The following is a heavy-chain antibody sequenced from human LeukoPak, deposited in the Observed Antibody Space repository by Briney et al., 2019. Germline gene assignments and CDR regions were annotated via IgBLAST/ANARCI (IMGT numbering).Heavy chain of an antibody. CDR1: GFTFRNYT. Sequence: PGGSLRLSCAASGFTFRNYTMNWVRQTPERGLEWVSSITTSGRYIYYADSVKGRFTISRDNAKNSLYLQMNSLRAEDTAVYYCARDPMGGSSWLFDYWGQGTLVTVSS. J-gene: IGHJ4*02. D-gene: IGHD6-13*01. CDR2: ITTSGRYI. CDR3: ARDPMGGSSWLFDY. V-gene: IGHV3-21*01.